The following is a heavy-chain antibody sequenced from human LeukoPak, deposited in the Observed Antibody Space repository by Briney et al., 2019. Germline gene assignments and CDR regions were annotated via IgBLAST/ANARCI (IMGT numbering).Heavy chain of an antibody. V-gene: IGHV3-23*01. J-gene: IGHJ4*02. Sequence: PGGSLRLSCAASGFTLSSYAMSWVRQAPGKGLEWVSGISGRDGNTYYADSVKGRFTISRDNSKNTLYLQMISLRVEDTAIYYCAKDRIVMSGFFDYWGQGTLVTVSS. CDR2: ISGRDGNT. CDR3: AKDRIVMSGFFDY. D-gene: IGHD6-19*01. CDR1: GFTLSSYA.